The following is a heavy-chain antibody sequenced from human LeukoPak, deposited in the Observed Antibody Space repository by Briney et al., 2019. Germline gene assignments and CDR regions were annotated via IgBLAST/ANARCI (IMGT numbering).Heavy chain of an antibody. J-gene: IGHJ4*02. V-gene: IGHV4-59*01. CDR1: GGSISSYY. CDR3: ASHYYGSGFDY. D-gene: IGHD3-10*01. Sequence: PSETLSLTCTVSGGSISSYYWSWIRQPPGKGLEWIGYIYYSGSTNYNPSFKSRVTISVDTSKNQFSLKLSSVTAADTAVYYCASHYYGSGFDYWGQGTLVTVSS. CDR2: IYYSGST.